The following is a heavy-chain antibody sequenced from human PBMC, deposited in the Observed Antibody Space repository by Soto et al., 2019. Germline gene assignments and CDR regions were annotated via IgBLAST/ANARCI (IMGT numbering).Heavy chain of an antibody. Sequence: EVQLVESGGGLVQPGGSLRLSCEASGFTFSTYWMHWVRQAPGKGLVWVARINGDGSSTSSADSVRGRFTISRDNAKNTLYRHMNSLRAEDTAVYYCSTATEWSPDYWGQGTLVTVSS. V-gene: IGHV3-74*01. J-gene: IGHJ4*02. CDR3: STATEWSPDY. D-gene: IGHD3-3*01. CDR1: GFTFSTYW. CDR2: INGDGSST.